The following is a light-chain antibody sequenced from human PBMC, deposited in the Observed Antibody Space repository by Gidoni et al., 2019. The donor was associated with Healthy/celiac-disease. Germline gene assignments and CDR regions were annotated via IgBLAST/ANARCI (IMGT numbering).Light chain of an antibody. CDR1: QSISSW. V-gene: IGKV1-5*03. CDR3: QQYNTFIFT. Sequence: DIQMTQSPSTLSASVGDRVTITCRASQSISSWLAWYQQKPGKAPKLLIYKASNLESGVPSRFSGSGSGTEFTLTISSLQPDDFATYYCQQYNTFIFTFGPGTKVDIK. CDR2: KAS. J-gene: IGKJ3*01.